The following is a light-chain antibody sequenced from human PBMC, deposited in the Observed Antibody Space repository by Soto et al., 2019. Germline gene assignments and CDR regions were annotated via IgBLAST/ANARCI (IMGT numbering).Light chain of an antibody. CDR1: QRIGSN. Sequence: EIVMTQSPATLSVSPGETATLSCRASQRIGSNLAWYQQKPGQAPSLLIYGASPRATGVPDRFSGSGSGTEFTLTISSLQYEYIAVYYCQQYNFWPTFGQGTKVEIK. CDR2: GAS. V-gene: IGKV3-15*01. J-gene: IGKJ1*01. CDR3: QQYNFWPT.